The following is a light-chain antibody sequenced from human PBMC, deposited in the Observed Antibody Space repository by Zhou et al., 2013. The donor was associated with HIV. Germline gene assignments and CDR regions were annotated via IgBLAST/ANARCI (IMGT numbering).Light chain of an antibody. V-gene: IGKV3-11*01. Sequence: EIVMTQSPATLSVSPGERATLSCRASQSVSSNLAWYQRKPGQAPRLLIFDASNRATGIPARFSGSGSGTDFTLTISRLEPEDFAVYYCQQRNSWPITFGQGTRLEIK. J-gene: IGKJ5*01. CDR1: QSVSSN. CDR2: DAS. CDR3: QQRNSWPIT.